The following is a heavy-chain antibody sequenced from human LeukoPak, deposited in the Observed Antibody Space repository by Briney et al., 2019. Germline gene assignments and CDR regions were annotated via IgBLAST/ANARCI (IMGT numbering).Heavy chain of an antibody. V-gene: IGHV3-33*01. D-gene: IGHD6-13*01. J-gene: IGHJ4*02. CDR3: GRDPSRSRRSGVDY. CDR1: GFTFSDYG. Sequence: GGSLRLSCAASGFTFSDYGIHWVRQAPGKGLEWVAFIWYDSSNKFCADSVKGRFTISRDNSKDTLYLQMGSLRAEDTAVYYCGRDPSRSRRSGVDYWGQGTLVTVSS. CDR2: IWYDSSNK.